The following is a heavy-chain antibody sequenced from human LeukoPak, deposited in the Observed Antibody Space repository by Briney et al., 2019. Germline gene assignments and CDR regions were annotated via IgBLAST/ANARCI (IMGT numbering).Heavy chain of an antibody. J-gene: IGHJ4*02. Sequence: ASVNVSCKASGYTFTTYGISWVRQAPGQGLEWMGWINTYNGNANSAQKFQDRVTMIRDTSTSTAYMDLRRLRSDDTAVYYCARFHSSGLDYWGQGALVTVSS. CDR3: ARFHSSGLDY. D-gene: IGHD6-19*01. V-gene: IGHV1-18*01. CDR2: INTYNGNA. CDR1: GYTFTTYG.